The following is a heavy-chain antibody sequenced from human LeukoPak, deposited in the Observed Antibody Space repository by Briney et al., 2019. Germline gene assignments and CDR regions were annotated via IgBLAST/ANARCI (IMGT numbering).Heavy chain of an antibody. D-gene: IGHD3-22*01. CDR2: ISSSGSTI. Sequence: GGSLRLSCAASGFTFSSYEMNWVHQAPGKGLEWVSYISSSGSTIYYADSVKGRFTISRDNAKNSLYLQMNSLRAEDTAVYYCARDPLDYYDSSGYQPTGDAFDIWGQGTMVTVSS. V-gene: IGHV3-48*03. CDR3: ARDPLDYYDSSGYQPTGDAFDI. CDR1: GFTFSSYE. J-gene: IGHJ3*02.